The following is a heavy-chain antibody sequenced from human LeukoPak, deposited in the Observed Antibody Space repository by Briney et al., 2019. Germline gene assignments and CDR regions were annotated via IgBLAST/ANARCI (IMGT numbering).Heavy chain of an antibody. D-gene: IGHD1-1*01. CDR1: GFTFSSYS. V-gene: IGHV3-21*01. J-gene: IGHJ4*02. Sequence: GGSLRLSCAASGFTFSSYSMNWVRQAPGKGLEWVSSISSSSSYIYYADSVKGRFTISRDNSKNTLYLQMNSLRAEDTAVYYCAREGTQRYFDYWGQGTLVTVSS. CDR2: ISSSSSYI. CDR3: AREGTQRYFDY.